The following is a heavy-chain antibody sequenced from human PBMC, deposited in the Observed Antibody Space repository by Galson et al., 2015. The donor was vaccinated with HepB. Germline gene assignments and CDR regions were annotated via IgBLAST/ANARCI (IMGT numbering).Heavy chain of an antibody. Sequence: SVKVSCKASGYTFTSYAMHWVRQAPGQRLEWMGWINAGNGNTKYSQKFQGRVTITRDTSASTAYMELSSLRSEDTAVYYCARYGIAAAGTEFDYWGQGTLVTVSS. CDR1: GYTFTSYA. D-gene: IGHD6-13*01. V-gene: IGHV1-3*01. J-gene: IGHJ4*02. CDR2: INAGNGNT. CDR3: ARYGIAAAGTEFDY.